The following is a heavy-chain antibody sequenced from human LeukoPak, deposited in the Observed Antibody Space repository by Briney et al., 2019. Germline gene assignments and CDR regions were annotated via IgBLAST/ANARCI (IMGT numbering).Heavy chain of an antibody. CDR3: AESYYDYVWGSYRLNY. CDR1: GYTFTSYY. V-gene: IGHV1-46*01. CDR2: INPSGGST. J-gene: IGHJ4*02. D-gene: IGHD3-16*02. Sequence: ASVKVSRKASGYTFTSYYMHWVRQAPGQGLEWMGIINPSGGSTSYAQKFQGRVTMTRDTSTSTVYMELSSLRSEDTAVYYCAESYYDYVWGSYRLNYWGQGTLVTVSS.